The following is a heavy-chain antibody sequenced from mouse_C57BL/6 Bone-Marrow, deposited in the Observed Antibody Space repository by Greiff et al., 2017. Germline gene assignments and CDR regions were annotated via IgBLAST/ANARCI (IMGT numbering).Heavy chain of an antibody. CDR2: INPGSGGT. Sequence: QVQLQQSGAELVRPGTSVKVSCKASGYAFTNYLIEWVKQRPGQGLEWIGVINPGSGGTNYNEKFKGKATLTADKSSSTAYMQLSSLTSEDSAVXFCARERNYYGSFDYWGQGTTLTVSS. D-gene: IGHD1-1*01. CDR1: GYAFTNYL. J-gene: IGHJ2*01. CDR3: ARERNYYGSFDY. V-gene: IGHV1-54*01.